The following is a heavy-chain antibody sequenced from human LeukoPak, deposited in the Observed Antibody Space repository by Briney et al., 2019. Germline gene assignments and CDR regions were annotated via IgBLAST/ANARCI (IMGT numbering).Heavy chain of an antibody. V-gene: IGHV3-53*01. CDR2: IYTSGTT. D-gene: IGHD2-21*02. Sequence: GGSLRLSCAASGFTVSSNYMNWVRQAPGKGLEWVSVIYTSGTTYYADSVKGRFTISRDNSKNTLYLQMNSLRAEDTALYYCAKDVRGDRDYWGQGTLVTVSS. CDR3: AKDVRGDRDY. CDR1: GFTVSSNY. J-gene: IGHJ4*02.